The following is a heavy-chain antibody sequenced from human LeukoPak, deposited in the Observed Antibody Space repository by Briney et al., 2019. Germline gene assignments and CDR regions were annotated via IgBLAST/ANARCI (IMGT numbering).Heavy chain of an antibody. D-gene: IGHD6-6*01. CDR1: GGSISSLH. CDR3: ARHRAYSSSSPFDY. J-gene: IGHJ4*02. V-gene: IGHV4-59*08. Sequence: SETLSLTCSVSGGSISSLHWSWIRQPPGKGLEWIGYIYYTGSTNYNPSLKSRVTMFVDMSKNQFSLRLSSVTAADTAVYYCARHRAYSSSSPFDYWGQGTLVTVSS. CDR2: IYYTGST.